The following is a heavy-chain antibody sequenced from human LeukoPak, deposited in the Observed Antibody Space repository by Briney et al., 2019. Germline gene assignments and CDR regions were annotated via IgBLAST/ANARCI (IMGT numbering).Heavy chain of an antibody. J-gene: IGHJ3*02. CDR1: GFTFSSYS. Sequence: SGGSLRLSCAASGFTFSSYSMNWVRQAPGKGLEWVSSISSSSSYIYYADSVKGRFTISRDNAKNSLYLQMNSLRAEDTAVYYCARVTTVVTPDAFDIWGQGTMVTVSS. CDR3: ARVTTVVTPDAFDI. V-gene: IGHV3-21*01. CDR2: ISSSSSYI. D-gene: IGHD4-23*01.